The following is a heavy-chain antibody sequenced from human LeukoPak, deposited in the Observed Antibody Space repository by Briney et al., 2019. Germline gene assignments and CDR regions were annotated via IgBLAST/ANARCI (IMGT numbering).Heavy chain of an antibody. CDR2: ISHSGST. V-gene: IGHV4-38-2*02. D-gene: IGHD2-2*01. CDR1: GYSISNGYY. CDR3: ARDGGYCSSTSCLGVDY. Sequence: PSQTLSLTCTVSGYSISNGYYWGWIRQPPGKGLEWIGSISHSGSTYYNPSLKSRVTISVDTSKNQFSLKLTSVTAADTAVYYCARDGGYCSSTSCLGVDYWGQETLVSVSS. J-gene: IGHJ4*02.